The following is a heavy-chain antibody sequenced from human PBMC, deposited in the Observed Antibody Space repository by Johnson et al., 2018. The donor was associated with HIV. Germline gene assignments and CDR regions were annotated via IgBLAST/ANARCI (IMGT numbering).Heavy chain of an antibody. D-gene: IGHD4-17*01. CDR2: INWNGCST. Sequence: VQLVESGGGAVRPGGSLRISCAASGFTFDDYGMSWVRQAPGKGLEWVSGINWNGCSTGYADSVKGRFTISRDNAKNSLYLQMNSLRAEDTAVYYCAKDHDYGDAFDIWGQGTMVTVSS. CDR3: AKDHDYGDAFDI. CDR1: GFTFDDYG. V-gene: IGHV3-20*04. J-gene: IGHJ3*02.